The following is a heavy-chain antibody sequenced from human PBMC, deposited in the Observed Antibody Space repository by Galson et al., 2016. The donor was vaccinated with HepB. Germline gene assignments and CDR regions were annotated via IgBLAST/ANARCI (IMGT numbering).Heavy chain of an antibody. V-gene: IGHV3-53*01. J-gene: IGHJ3*02. D-gene: IGHD6-19*01. CDR3: ARDYPGSSGNVGTSDI. CDR2: IYSGGGT. Sequence: SLRLSCAASGFTVSRYYMSWVRQAPGKGLEWVSVIYSGGGTFYADSVKGRFTISRDNSRNTLYVQMNNLRAEDTAVYYCARDYPGSSGNVGTSDIWGQGTMVAVSS. CDR1: GFTVSRYY.